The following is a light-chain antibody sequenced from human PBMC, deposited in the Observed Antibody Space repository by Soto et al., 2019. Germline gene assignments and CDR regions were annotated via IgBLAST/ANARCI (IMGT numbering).Light chain of an antibody. CDR2: DVS. J-gene: IGLJ3*02. CDR1: NSDIGDYNY. V-gene: IGLV2-14*01. Sequence: QSALTQPASVSGSPGQSITISCTGTNSDIGDYNYVSWYQQYPGKVPKLVIYDVSHRPSGVSNRFSGSKSGNTASLTISGLQAEDEADYYCSSSTTATSLVVFGGGTKVTVL. CDR3: SSSTTATSLVV.